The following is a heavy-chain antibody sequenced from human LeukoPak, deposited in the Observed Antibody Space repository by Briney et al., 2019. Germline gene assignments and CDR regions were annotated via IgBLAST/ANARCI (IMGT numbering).Heavy chain of an antibody. Sequence: PGGSLRLSCAASGFTFSSYVMHWVRQAPGKGLEYVSSIWTDGGTTSYTDSVTGRFTISRDNSKNTLYLQMSSLRPEDTAVYYCVKDLSGTYSFDYWGQGTLVTVSS. CDR3: VKDLSGTYSFDY. CDR1: GFTFSSYV. CDR2: IWTDGGTT. V-gene: IGHV3-64D*09. J-gene: IGHJ4*02. D-gene: IGHD1-26*01.